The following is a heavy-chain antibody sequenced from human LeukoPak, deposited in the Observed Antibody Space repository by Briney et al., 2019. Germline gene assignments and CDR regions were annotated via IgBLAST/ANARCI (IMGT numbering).Heavy chain of an antibody. D-gene: IGHD1-26*01. CDR3: ARVYGSYGDAFDI. V-gene: IGHV4-61*02. CDR2: IYTGGST. CDR1: GGSISSGSYY. Sequence: SETLSLTCTVSGGSISSGSYYWSWIRQPAGKGLEWIGRIYTGGSTNYNPSLKSRVTISVDMSKNQFSLKLSSVTAADTAVYYCARVYGSYGDAFDIWGQGTMVTVSS. J-gene: IGHJ3*02.